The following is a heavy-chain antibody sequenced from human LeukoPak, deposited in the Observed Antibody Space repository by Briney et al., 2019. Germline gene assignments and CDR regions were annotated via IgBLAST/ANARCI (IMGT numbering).Heavy chain of an antibody. V-gene: IGHV4-31*03. CDR3: ARGGYSYGYFGAFDI. J-gene: IGHJ3*02. Sequence: SETLSLTCTDSGGSISSGGYYWSWIRQHPGKGLEWIGYIYYSRSTYYNPSLKSRVTISVDTSKNQFSLKLSSVTAADTAVYYCARGGYSYGYFGAFDIWGQGTMVTVSS. CDR2: IYYSRST. D-gene: IGHD5-18*01. CDR1: GGSISSGGYY.